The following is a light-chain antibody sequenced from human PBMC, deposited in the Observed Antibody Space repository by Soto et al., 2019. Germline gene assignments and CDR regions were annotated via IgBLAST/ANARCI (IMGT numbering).Light chain of an antibody. CDR2: GAS. CDR3: PQYNEWPLT. CDR1: QSVSTT. V-gene: IGKV3-15*01. Sequence: ETVMTQSPATLSVSPGERATLSCGASQSVSTTFAWYQQNPGQVPRLLIYGASTRASDIPARFSGSGSGTEFTLNISSLQSEDFAVYYCPQYNEWPLTFGGGTKVEIE. J-gene: IGKJ4*01.